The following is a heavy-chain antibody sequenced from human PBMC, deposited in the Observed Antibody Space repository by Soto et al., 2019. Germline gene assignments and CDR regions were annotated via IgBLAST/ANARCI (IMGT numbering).Heavy chain of an antibody. CDR1: GFNFSNHW. CDR2: ITSDGKSK. J-gene: IGHJ5*02. D-gene: IGHD2-21*01. CDR3: ARESGEWPLNWFGH. V-gene: IGHV3-74*01. Sequence: GGSLRLSCAASGFNFSNHWMHWVRQRPAEGLVWVSRITSDGKSKAYAESVKGRFAISRDNAKNTLYLQMNGLTAEDTAVYYCARESGEWPLNWFGHWGQGTLVTVSS.